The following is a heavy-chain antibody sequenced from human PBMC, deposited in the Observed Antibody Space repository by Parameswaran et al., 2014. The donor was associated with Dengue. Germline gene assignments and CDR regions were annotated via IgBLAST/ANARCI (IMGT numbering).Heavy chain of an antibody. D-gene: IGHD2-15*01. J-gene: IGHJ6*02. Sequence: WIRQPPGKGLEWVSAISGSGGSTYYADSVKGRFTISRDNSKNTLYLQMNSLRAEDTAVYYCANFGGYCSGGSCYYGMDVWGQGTTVTVSS. CDR2: ISGSGGST. CDR3: ANFGGYCSGGSCYYGMDV. V-gene: IGHV3-23*01.